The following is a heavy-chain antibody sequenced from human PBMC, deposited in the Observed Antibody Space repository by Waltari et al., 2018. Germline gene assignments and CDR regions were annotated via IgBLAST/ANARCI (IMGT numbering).Heavy chain of an antibody. Sequence: EVQVVESGGGFIQTGESLRLSCVASGVTIGGTALEWVRQSPGKGLQWIGRVRSKHNNFATVYAESMRGRSMVSRNASMNTAYLQIDNVTPDDTAVYYCTTGIVELESERAAFWGRGVLVTVTS. J-gene: IGHJ4*02. CDR3: TTGIVELESERAAF. D-gene: IGHD1-1*01. CDR2: VRSKHNNFAT. V-gene: IGHV3-73*01. CDR1: GVTIGGTA.